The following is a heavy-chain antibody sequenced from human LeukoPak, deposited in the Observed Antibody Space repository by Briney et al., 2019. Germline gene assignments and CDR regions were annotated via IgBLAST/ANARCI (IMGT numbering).Heavy chain of an antibody. J-gene: IGHJ3*02. Sequence: SETLSLTCTVSGGSISGSTYYWGWIRQPPGKGLEWIGNIYYSGSTYYNPSLKSRVTISVDTYKNQFSLKLTSVTAADTAVYYCARAYYDSSGYYPSFDIWGQGTMVTVSS. D-gene: IGHD3-22*01. CDR3: ARAYYDSSGYYPSFDI. CDR2: IYYSGST. V-gene: IGHV4-39*07. CDR1: GGSISGSTYY.